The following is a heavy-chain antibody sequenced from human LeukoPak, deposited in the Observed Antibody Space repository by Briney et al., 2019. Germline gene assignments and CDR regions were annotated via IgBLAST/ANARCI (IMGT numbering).Heavy chain of an antibody. V-gene: IGHV1-58*02. Sequence: SVKVSCKASGFTFTSSAMQWVRQARGQRLEWIGWIVVGSGNTNYAQKFQERVTITRDMSTSTAYMELSSLRSEDTAVYYCAALPTMVTRPGNWFDPWGQGTLVTVSS. J-gene: IGHJ5*02. CDR1: GFTFTSSA. CDR2: IVVGSGNT. D-gene: IGHD4-17*01. CDR3: AALPTMVTRPGNWFDP.